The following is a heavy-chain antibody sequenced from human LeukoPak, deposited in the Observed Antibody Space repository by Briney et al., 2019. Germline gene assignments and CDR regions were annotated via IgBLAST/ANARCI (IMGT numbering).Heavy chain of an antibody. V-gene: IGHV3-74*01. CDR3: TRDLSSSGWSFDY. D-gene: IGHD6-19*01. Sequence: GGSLRLSCAASGFTVSTNYISWVRQAPGKGLEWVSRINSDGRSTNYADSVKGRFTISRDNAKNTLFLQMNSLRAEDVAVYYCTRDLSSSGWSFDYWGQGTLVTVSS. CDR2: INSDGRST. CDR1: GFTVSTNY. J-gene: IGHJ4*02.